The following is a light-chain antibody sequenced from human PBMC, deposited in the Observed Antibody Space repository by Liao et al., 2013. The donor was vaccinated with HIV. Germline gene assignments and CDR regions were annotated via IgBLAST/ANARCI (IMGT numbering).Light chain of an antibody. CDR1: NIGSYG. V-gene: IGLV3-21*01. Sequence: SYELTQPPSVSVAPGTTARITCGGDNIGSYGVHWYQQKPGQAPVLVIYYDTERPSGIPERFSGSNSGNTATLTISRVEAGDDADYFCQVWDFSSDHYVFGPGTWVTVL. CDR3: QVWDFSSDHYV. CDR2: YDT. J-gene: IGLJ1*01.